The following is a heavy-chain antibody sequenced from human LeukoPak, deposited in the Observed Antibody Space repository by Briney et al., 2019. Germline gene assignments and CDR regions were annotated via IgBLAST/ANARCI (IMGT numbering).Heavy chain of an antibody. D-gene: IGHD2-2*01. CDR3: TTDIYQ. V-gene: IGHV3-15*01. J-gene: IGHJ4*02. CDR1: GYSFSNAW. CDR2: IRSKTDGGTT. Sequence: PGESLRLSCAASGYSFSNAWMAWVRQSPGKGLEWVGRIRSKTDGGTTDYGAPVKGRFTISRDDSKNMVFLQMNSLKTEDTAVYYCTTDIYQWGQGTLVTVSS.